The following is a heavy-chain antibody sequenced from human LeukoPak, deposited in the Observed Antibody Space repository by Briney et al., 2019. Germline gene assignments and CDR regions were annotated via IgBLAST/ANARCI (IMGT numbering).Heavy chain of an antibody. V-gene: IGHV3-23*01. J-gene: IGHJ4*02. CDR1: GFTFSSYA. D-gene: IGHD3-22*01. CDR3: AKDGRNYDSSGYYDY. CDR2: ISGSGGST. Sequence: WGSLRLSCAASGFTFSSYAMSWVRQAPGKGLEWVSAISGSGGSTYYADSVKGRFTISRDNSKNTLYLQMNSLRAEDTAVYYCAKDGRNYDSSGYYDYWGQGTLVTVSS.